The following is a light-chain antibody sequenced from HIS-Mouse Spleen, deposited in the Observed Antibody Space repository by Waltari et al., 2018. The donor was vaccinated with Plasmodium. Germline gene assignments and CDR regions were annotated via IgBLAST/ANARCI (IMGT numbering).Light chain of an antibody. CDR1: QNISSY. CDR3: QQSYSTPWT. V-gene: IGKV1-39*01. J-gene: IGKJ1*01. Sequence: DIQMTQSPPPLSPPVGDRVTITCRASQNISSYLKWYQQKTGKAPKLLIYFASSLQSGVPSRFSGSGSGTDFTLTISSLQPEDFATYYCQQSYSTPWTFGQGTKVEIK. CDR2: FAS.